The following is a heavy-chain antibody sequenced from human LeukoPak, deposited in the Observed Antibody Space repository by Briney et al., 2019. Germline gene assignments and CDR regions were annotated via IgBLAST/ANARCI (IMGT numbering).Heavy chain of an antibody. D-gene: IGHD2-21*02. Sequence: SETLSLTCAVSGYSISSGYYWGWIRQPPGKGLEWIGSIYHSGSTYYNPSLKSRVTISVDTSKNQFSLKLSSVTAADTAVYYCARKRPVVVTAHVGRPYVDVWGKGTTVTVSS. CDR2: IYHSGST. J-gene: IGHJ6*03. CDR1: GYSISSGYY. V-gene: IGHV4-38-2*01. CDR3: ARKRPVVVTAHVGRPYVDV.